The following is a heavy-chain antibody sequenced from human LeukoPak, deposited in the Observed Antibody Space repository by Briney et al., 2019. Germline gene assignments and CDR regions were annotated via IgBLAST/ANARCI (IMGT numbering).Heavy chain of an antibody. CDR1: GYSFTSYW. J-gene: IGHJ5*02. Sequence: GESLKISCKGSGYSFTSYWIGWVRQMPGKGLEWMGIIYPGDSDTRYSPSFQGQVTISADKSISTAYLQWSSLKASDTAMYYCARRGDSGYDFVDWFDPWGREPWSPSPQ. V-gene: IGHV5-51*01. D-gene: IGHD5-12*01. CDR2: IYPGDSDT. CDR3: ARRGDSGYDFVDWFDP.